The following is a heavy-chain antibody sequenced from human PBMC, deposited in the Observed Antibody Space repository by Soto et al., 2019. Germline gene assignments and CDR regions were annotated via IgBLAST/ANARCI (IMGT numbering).Heavy chain of an antibody. J-gene: IGHJ5*02. D-gene: IGHD3-3*01. V-gene: IGHV4-61*01. CDR2: IYYSGST. CDR1: GGSVSSGSYY. Sequence: SETLSLTCTVSGGSVSSGSYYWSWIRQPPGKGLEWIGYIYYSGSTNYNPSLKSRVTISVDTSKNQFSLKLSSVTAADTAVYYCARLRFLEWLVNWFDPWGQGTLVTSPQ. CDR3: ARLRFLEWLVNWFDP.